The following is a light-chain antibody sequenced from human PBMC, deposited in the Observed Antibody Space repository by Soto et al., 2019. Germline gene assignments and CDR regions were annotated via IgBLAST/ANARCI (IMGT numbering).Light chain of an antibody. J-gene: IGKJ2*01. CDR2: AAS. CDR1: QSITNY. CDR3: QQTYRTPMYT. V-gene: IGKV1-39*01. Sequence: DIPMTQSPSSLSASVGDRVTISCRASQSITNYLNWYRQQPGKAPELLIYAASSLQSGVPSRFTGSGSGTDFTLTISSLQPEDFGTYYCQQTYRTPMYTFGQGTKLDI.